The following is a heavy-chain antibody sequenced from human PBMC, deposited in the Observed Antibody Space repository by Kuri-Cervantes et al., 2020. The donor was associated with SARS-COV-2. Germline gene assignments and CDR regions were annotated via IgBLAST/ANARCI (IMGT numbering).Heavy chain of an antibody. Sequence: GGSLRLCCAASGFTFSSYWMSWVRQAPGKGLEWVANIKQDGSEKYYVDSVKGRFTISRDNAKNSLYLQMNRLRAEDTAVYYCAKIAHVVVIAGAFDLWGQGTMVTVSS. J-gene: IGHJ3*01. CDR3: AKIAHVVVIAGAFDL. V-gene: IGHV3-7*03. D-gene: IGHD2-21*01. CDR1: GFTFSSYW. CDR2: IKQDGSEK.